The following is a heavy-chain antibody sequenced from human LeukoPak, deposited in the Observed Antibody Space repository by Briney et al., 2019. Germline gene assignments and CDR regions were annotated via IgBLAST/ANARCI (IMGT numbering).Heavy chain of an antibody. CDR2: IFYSGST. Sequence: SQTLSLTCAVYGGSFSGYYWSWIRQPPGKGLEWIGYIFYSGSTYYNPSLKSRVTISIDTSKNEFPLRLSSVTAADTAIYYCARAGSSDWFDPWGQGTLVTVSS. CDR3: ARAGSSDWFDP. V-gene: IGHV4-34*09. J-gene: IGHJ5*02. CDR1: GGSFSGYY. D-gene: IGHD1-1*01.